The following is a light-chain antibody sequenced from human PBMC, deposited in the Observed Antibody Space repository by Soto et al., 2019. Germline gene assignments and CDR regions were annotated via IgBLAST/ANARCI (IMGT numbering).Light chain of an antibody. CDR1: QGISNY. CDR3: QQYNSYPWT. J-gene: IGKJ1*01. CDR2: AAS. V-gene: IGKV1-16*01. Sequence: DIQMTQSPSSLSASVGDRVTITCRASQGISNYLGWFQQKPGKAPKSLIYAASSLRSGVPSRFSGSGSGTDFTLTISSLQPEDFATYYCQQYNSYPWTFGQGTKVDIK.